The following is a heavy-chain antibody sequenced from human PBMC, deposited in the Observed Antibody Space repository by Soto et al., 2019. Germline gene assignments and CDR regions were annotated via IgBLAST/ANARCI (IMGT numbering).Heavy chain of an antibody. CDR3: AKDLYSYSSTPYYFDY. CDR2: ISGSGGST. CDR1: GFTFSSYA. Sequence: PGGSLRLSCAASGFTFSSYAMSWVRQAPGKGLEWVSAISGSGGSTYYADSVKGRFTISRDNSKNTLYLQMNSLRAEDTAVYYCAKDLYSYSSTPYYFDYWGQGTLVTVSA. V-gene: IGHV3-23*01. D-gene: IGHD6-13*01. J-gene: IGHJ4*02.